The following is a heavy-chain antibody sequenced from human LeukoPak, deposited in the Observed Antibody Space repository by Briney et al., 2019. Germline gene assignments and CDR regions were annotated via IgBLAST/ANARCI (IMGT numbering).Heavy chain of an antibody. J-gene: IGHJ4*02. D-gene: IGHD2-15*01. V-gene: IGHV4-38-2*01. CDR1: GYSISSGYY. CDR2: IYHSGST. Sequence: SETLSLTCAVSGYSISSGYYWGWIRQPPGKGLEWIGSIYHSGSTFYNPSLKSRVTISADTSKNQFSLTLSSVTAADTAVYYCARSPAIRYCSGGSCCLFDYWGQRTLVTVSS. CDR3: ARSPAIRYCSGGSCCLFDY.